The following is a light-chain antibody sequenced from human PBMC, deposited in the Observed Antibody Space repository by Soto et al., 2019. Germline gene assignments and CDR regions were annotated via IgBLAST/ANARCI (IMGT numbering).Light chain of an antibody. Sequence: EIVLTQSPGTLSLSPGERATLSCRASQSVNSRLAWYQHKPGQAPRLLISGASSRATGTPDRFSGSGSATDFTLTISRLEPEDFALYYCQHYGRSQITFGHGTRLEIK. CDR1: QSVNSR. V-gene: IGKV3-20*01. CDR3: QHYGRSQIT. J-gene: IGKJ5*01. CDR2: GAS.